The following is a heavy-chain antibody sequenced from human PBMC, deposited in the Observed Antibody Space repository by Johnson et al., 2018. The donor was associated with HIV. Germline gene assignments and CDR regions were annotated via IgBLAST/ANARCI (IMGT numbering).Heavy chain of an antibody. Sequence: EVQLVESGGGLVQPGRSLRLSCAASGFTFDDYAMHWVRQAPGKGLEWVSGISWNSGSIGYADSVKGRFTISRDNAKNSLYLQMNSLRAEDTALYYCAKGWIVGATKGEVDAFDIWGQGTMVTVSS. J-gene: IGHJ3*02. D-gene: IGHD1-26*01. CDR1: GFTFDDYA. V-gene: IGHV3-9*01. CDR2: ISWNSGSI. CDR3: AKGWIVGATKGEVDAFDI.